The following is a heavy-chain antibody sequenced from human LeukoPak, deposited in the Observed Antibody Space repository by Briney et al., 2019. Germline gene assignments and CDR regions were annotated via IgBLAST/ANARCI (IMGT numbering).Heavy chain of an antibody. Sequence: SETLSLTCTVSGASITNYYWSWIRQPPGKGLEWIGYIYYSGSTNYNPSLNSRVTISIDKSKNQFSLKLNSVTAADTAVYYCARRGMSTYAFDIWGQGTMVTVSS. V-gene: IGHV4-59*08. D-gene: IGHD2/OR15-2a*01. CDR1: GASITNYY. J-gene: IGHJ3*02. CDR3: ARRGMSTYAFDI. CDR2: IYYSGST.